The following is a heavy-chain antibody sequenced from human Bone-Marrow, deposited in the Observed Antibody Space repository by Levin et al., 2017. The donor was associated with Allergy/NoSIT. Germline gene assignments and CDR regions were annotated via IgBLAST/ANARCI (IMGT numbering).Heavy chain of an antibody. CDR1: GFTFSSYG. CDR2: IWYDGSNK. V-gene: IGHV3-33*01. CDR3: ARGDGGSYPAEYFQH. D-gene: IGHD3-16*02. J-gene: IGHJ1*01. Sequence: GESLKISCAASGFTFSSYGMHWVRQAPGKGLEWVAVIWYDGSNKYYADSVKGRFTISRDNSKNTLYLQMNSLRAEDTAVYYCARGDGGSYPAEYFQHWGQGTLVTVSS.